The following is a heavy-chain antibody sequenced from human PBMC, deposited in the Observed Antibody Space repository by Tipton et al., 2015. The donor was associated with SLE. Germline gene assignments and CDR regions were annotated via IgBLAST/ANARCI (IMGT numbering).Heavy chain of an antibody. J-gene: IGHJ3*02. CDR3: ARAARTTRGYDWGSSWWGDAFDI. CDR1: GFTFSSYW. D-gene: IGHD6-13*01. V-gene: IGHV3-74*01. CDR2: INSDGSST. Sequence: SLRLSCAASGFTFSSYWMHWVRQAPGKGLVWVSRINSDGSSTSYADSVKGRFTISRDNAKNTLYLQMNSLRAEDTAVYYCARAARTTRGYDWGSSWWGDAFDIWGQGTMVTVSS.